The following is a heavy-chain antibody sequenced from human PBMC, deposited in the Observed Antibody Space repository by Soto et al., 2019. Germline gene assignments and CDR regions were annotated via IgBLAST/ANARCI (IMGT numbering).Heavy chain of an antibody. CDR3: AKDLPYSSSWYVPETDY. CDR2: ISGSGGST. CDR1: GFTFSSYA. D-gene: IGHD6-13*01. Sequence: PGGSLRLSCAASGFTFSSYAMSWVRQAPGKGLEWVSAISGSGGSTYYADSVKGRLTISRDNSKNTLYLQMNSLRAEDTAVYYCAKDLPYSSSWYVPETDYWGQGTLVTVS. J-gene: IGHJ4*02. V-gene: IGHV3-23*01.